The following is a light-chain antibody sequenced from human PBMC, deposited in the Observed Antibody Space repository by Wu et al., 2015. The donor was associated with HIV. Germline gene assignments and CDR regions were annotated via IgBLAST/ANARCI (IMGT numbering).Light chain of an antibody. V-gene: IGKV1-39*01. CDR3: QQSYSTPWT. CDR2: AAS. Sequence: DIQVTQSPSSLSESVGDRVTITCRSSQSISSYLNRYQQKPGKAPKLLIYAASNLQSGVPSRFSGRGSGTDFTLTISSLQPEDFATYYCQQSYSTPWTFGQGTKVEIK. CDR1: QSISSY. J-gene: IGKJ1*01.